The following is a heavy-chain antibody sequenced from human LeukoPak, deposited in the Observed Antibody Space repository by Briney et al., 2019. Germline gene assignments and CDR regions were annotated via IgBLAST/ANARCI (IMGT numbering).Heavy chain of an antibody. CDR2: ISWNSDSM. Sequence: GGSLRLSCAASGFIFDDYVMHWVRRAPGKGLEWVSGISWNSDSMGYADSVKGRFTISRDNAKNSLYLQINSLRAEDTAFYYCAKGKGGISYFDFWGQGTLVTVSS. J-gene: IGHJ4*02. CDR1: GFIFDDYV. V-gene: IGHV3-9*01. D-gene: IGHD3-16*01. CDR3: AKGKGGISYFDF.